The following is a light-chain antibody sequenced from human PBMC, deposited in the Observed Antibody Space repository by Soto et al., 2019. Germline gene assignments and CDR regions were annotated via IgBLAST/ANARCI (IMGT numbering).Light chain of an antibody. CDR2: EVS. J-gene: IGLJ3*02. CDR3: CSYAGSSSWV. Sequence: QSALTQPASVSGSPGQSITISCTGTSSDVGSYNLVSWYQQQPGKAPKLIIYEVSKRPSGVSFRFSGSKSGNTASLTISGLHAEDEADYHCCSYAGSSSWVFGGGTKLTVL. V-gene: IGLV2-23*02. CDR1: SSDVGSYNL.